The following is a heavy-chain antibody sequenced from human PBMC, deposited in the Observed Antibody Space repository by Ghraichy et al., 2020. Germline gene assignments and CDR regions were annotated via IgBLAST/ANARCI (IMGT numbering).Heavy chain of an antibody. CDR2: ISGSGGNT. CDR3: AKDVGRGGGSCFHH. J-gene: IGHJ1*01. CDR1: GFTFSSYA. V-gene: IGHV3-23*01. Sequence: ALRLSCAASGFTFSSYAMSWVRQAPGKGLEWVSAISGSGGNTYYADSVKGRFTFSRDNSKNTLYLQMNSLRAEDTAVFYCAKDVGRGGGSCFHHWGQGTLVTVSS. D-gene: IGHD2-15*01.